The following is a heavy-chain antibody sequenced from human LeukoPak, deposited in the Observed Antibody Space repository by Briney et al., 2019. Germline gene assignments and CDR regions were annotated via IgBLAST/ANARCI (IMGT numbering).Heavy chain of an antibody. CDR2: ISSSGSTI. V-gene: IGHV3-11*01. Sequence: GGSLRLSCAASGFTFSDYYMSWIRQAPGKGLEWVSYISSSGSTIYYADSVKGRFTISRDNSKNTLYLQMNSLRAEDTAVYYCAIHYSSGWYYGLTGFDYWGQGTLVTVSS. CDR3: AIHYSSGWYYGLTGFDY. J-gene: IGHJ4*02. CDR1: GFTFSDYY. D-gene: IGHD6-19*01.